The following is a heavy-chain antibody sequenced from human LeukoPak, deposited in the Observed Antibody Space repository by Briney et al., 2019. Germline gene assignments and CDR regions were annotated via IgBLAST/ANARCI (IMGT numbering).Heavy chain of an antibody. D-gene: IGHD4-17*01. CDR2: ISGSGGNT. CDR3: ARGRGGDYVPSRFDY. J-gene: IGHJ4*02. CDR1: GFTFSTYA. V-gene: IGHV3-23*01. Sequence: LPGASLTLSCAPSGFTFSTYAISWVRQPPGKWLEWVSSISGSGGNTYYADSVAGRFTVSRDNSKNTLYLQMNSLRAEDTALYYCARGRGGDYVPSRFDYWGQGTLVTVSS.